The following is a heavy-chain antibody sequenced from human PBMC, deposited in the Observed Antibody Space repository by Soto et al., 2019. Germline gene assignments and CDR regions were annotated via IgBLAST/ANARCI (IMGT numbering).Heavy chain of an antibody. V-gene: IGHV1-2*02. CDR1: GFTFSAYY. J-gene: IGHJ6*02. D-gene: IGHD1-26*01. CDR2: INPNSGGT. CDR3: ARIFFDKYGSSGRPAYSVRAV. Sequence: GASVKVSCKASGFTFSAYYIYWVRQAPGQGLEWIGWINPNSGGTNNAQKFQGRVTMTRDTSTSTVYMELSALIPDDTAVYYCARIFFDKYGSSGRPAYSVRAVWGQGTTVPVS.